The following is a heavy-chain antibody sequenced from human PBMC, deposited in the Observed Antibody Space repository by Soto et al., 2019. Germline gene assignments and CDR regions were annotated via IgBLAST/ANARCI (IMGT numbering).Heavy chain of an antibody. J-gene: IGHJ4*02. CDR3: AREARTTYSSRGYFDY. CDR2: INPNSGGT. V-gene: IGHV1-2*04. D-gene: IGHD6-13*01. Sequence: ASVKVSCKASGYTFTGYYMHWVRQAPGQGLEWMGWINPNSGGTNYAQKFQGWVTMTRDTSISTAYMELSRLRSDDTAVYYCAREARTTYSSRGYFDYWGQGTSVTVSS. CDR1: GYTFTGYY.